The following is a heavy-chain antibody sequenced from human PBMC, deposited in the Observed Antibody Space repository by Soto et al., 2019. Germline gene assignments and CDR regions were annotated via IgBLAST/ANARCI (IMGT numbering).Heavy chain of an antibody. CDR3: VRWNGFGDR. D-gene: IGHD1-1*01. CDR2: FSGGGGGT. Sequence: EVQLLESGGGLVQPGGSLRLSCAVSGFIISDYGVTWVRQAPGKGLEWVSGFSGGGGGTFYAYSVKGWFTISRDDPKNTAYLQMNSLGAEDTAVYYCVRWNGFGDRWGQGTLVTVSS. CDR1: GFIISDYG. J-gene: IGHJ5*02. V-gene: IGHV3-23*01.